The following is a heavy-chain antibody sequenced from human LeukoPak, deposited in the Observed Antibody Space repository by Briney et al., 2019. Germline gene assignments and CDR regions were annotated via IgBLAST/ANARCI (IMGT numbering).Heavy chain of an antibody. J-gene: IGHJ4*02. CDR1: GGSISSGGYY. CDR3: ARDSIGYYGSGNFEY. Sequence: PSEPLSLPCTVSGGSISSGGYYWTWIRQHPEKGLEWIGNIDSSGNTYHNPSLKSRITISVDTYNNQFSLKLSSVTAADTAVYYCARDSIGYYGSGNFEYWGQGTLVTVSS. CDR2: IDSSGNT. V-gene: IGHV4-31*03. D-gene: IGHD3-10*01.